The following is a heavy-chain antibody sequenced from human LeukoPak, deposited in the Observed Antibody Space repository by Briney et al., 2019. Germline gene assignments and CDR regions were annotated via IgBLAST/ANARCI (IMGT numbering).Heavy chain of an antibody. Sequence: QTGGSLRLSCAASGFTFSSYGMHWVRQAPGKGLEWVAFIRYDGSNKYYADSVKGRFTISRDNSKNTLYLQMNSLRAEDTAVYYCAKGGYYYDSSGYPDYWGQGTLVTVSS. CDR3: AKGGYYYDSSGYPDY. D-gene: IGHD3-22*01. V-gene: IGHV3-30*02. CDR1: GFTFSSYG. CDR2: IRYDGSNK. J-gene: IGHJ4*02.